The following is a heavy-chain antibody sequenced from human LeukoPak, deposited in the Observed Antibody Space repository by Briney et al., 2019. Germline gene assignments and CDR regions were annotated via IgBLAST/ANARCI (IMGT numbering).Heavy chain of an antibody. Sequence: PSETLSLTCTVSGGSIYSADYYWSWIRQHPGKGLEWIGYIYYSGTTYYNPSLESRVTISLDSSKNQFSLKLSSVTAADTAVYYCARDRPGGSSLDYWGQGILVTVSS. V-gene: IGHV4-31*03. CDR2: IYYSGTT. CDR3: ARDRPGGSSLDY. J-gene: IGHJ4*02. D-gene: IGHD6-13*01. CDR1: GGSIYSADYY.